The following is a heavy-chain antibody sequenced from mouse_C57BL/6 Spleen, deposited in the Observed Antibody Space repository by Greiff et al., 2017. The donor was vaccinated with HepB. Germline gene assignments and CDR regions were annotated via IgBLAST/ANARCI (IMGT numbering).Heavy chain of an antibody. CDR3: ARSGVTTDGGFDY. CDR2: IDPSDSYT. D-gene: IGHD2-2*01. J-gene: IGHJ2*01. V-gene: IGHV1-69*01. CDR1: GYTFTSYW. Sequence: QVQLQQPGAELVMPGASVKLSCKASGYTFTSYWMHWVKQRPGQGLEWIGEIDPSDSYTNYNEKFKSKATLTVDTSSSTAYMQLSSLTSEDSAVYYCARSGVTTDGGFDYWGQGTTLTVSS.